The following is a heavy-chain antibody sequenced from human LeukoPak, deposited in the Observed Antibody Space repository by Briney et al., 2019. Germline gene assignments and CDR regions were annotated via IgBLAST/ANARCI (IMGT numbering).Heavy chain of an antibody. Sequence: SETLSLTCIVSGDSISGYSWSWLRQPPGKGLDWIGYIYYSGSTDYNPSLKSRVAISTDTSKNQISLKLTSVTAADTAVYYCARGHQGLDPWGQGTLITVSS. J-gene: IGHJ5*02. CDR2: IYYSGST. D-gene: IGHD2-2*01. CDR1: GDSISGYS. V-gene: IGHV4-59*01. CDR3: ARGHQGLDP.